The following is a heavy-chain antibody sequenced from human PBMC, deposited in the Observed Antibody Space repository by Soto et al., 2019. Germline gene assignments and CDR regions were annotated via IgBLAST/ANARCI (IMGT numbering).Heavy chain of an antibody. J-gene: IGHJ5*02. CDR1: GVSISSSFW. V-gene: IGHV4-4*02. CDR3: AATGGDNGLHH. CDR2: IYHTGTT. D-gene: IGHD3-16*01. Sequence: QVQLQESGPGLVKPSETLSLTCGVSGVSISSSFWRRWLRHSPGEGLGWVGEIYHTGTTNYNPSLSVRVTVAMDHSRNHLSLSLTSVPAAATDFYFCAATGGDNGLHHWGQGTLVTVSS.